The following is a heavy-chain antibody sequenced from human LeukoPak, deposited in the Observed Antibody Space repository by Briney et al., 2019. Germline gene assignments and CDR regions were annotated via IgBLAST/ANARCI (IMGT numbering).Heavy chain of an antibody. CDR2: ISANGGNT. J-gene: IGHJ4*02. CDR3: AKGRYSSGWNYFDF. D-gene: IGHD6-19*01. CDR1: GFTVSSNY. V-gene: IGHV3-23*01. Sequence: PGGSLRLSCAASGFTVSSNYMSWVRQAPGKGLEWVSAISANGGNTYYADSVKGRFTISRDNSKNTLYLQMNSLRAEDTAVYYCAKGRYSSGWNYFDFWGQGTLVTVSS.